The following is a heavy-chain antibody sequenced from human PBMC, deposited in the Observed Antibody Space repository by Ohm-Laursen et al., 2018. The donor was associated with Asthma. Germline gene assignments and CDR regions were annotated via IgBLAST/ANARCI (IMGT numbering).Heavy chain of an antibody. V-gene: IGHV3-33*06. D-gene: IGHD2-21*01. CDR3: AKDGVRVLDY. CDR1: GFTFSNYG. Sequence: SLRLSCAASGFTFSNYGMHWVRQAPGKGLEWVAVIWYDGSNKYYADSVKGRFTISRDNSKNTLYLQMNSLRVEDTAVYYCAKDGVRVLDYWGQGTLVTVSS. J-gene: IGHJ4*02. CDR2: IWYDGSNK.